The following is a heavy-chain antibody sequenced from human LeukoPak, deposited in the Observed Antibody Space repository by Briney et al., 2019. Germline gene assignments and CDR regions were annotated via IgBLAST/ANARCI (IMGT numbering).Heavy chain of an antibody. Sequence: PSETLSLTCAVYGGSFSGYYWSWIRQPPGKGLEWIGEINHSGSTNYNPSLKSRVTISVVTSKNQFSLKLNSVTAADTAVYYCARVTGYMIEDYFDYWGQGTLVTVSS. CDR2: INHSGST. J-gene: IGHJ4*02. CDR3: ARVTGYMIEDYFDY. D-gene: IGHD3-9*01. V-gene: IGHV4-34*01. CDR1: GGSFSGYY.